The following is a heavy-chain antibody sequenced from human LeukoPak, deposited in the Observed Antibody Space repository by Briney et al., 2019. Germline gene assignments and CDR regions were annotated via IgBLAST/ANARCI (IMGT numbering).Heavy chain of an antibody. CDR3: VKGSSASRPYYFDY. CDR2: ITDSGGDT. Sequence: PGGSLRLSCAASGFTSSDYAMSWVRQAPGKGLEWFSAITDSGGDTYHADSVKGRFTISRENSKNTLSLQMNSLRVEDTAVYYCVKGSSASRPYYFDYWGQGTLVTVSS. CDR1: GFTSSDYA. D-gene: IGHD3-22*01. V-gene: IGHV3-23*01. J-gene: IGHJ4*02.